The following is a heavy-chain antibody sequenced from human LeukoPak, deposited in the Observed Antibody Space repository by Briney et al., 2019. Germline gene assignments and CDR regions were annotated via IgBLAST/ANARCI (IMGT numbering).Heavy chain of an antibody. CDR1: GGSFSGYY. J-gene: IGHJ6*03. CDR3: ATSSGWSPLFYYYYMDV. CDR2: INHSGST. Sequence: KPSETLSLTCAVYGGSFSGYYWSWIRQPPGKGLEWIGEINHSGSTNYNPSLKSRVTISVDTSKNQFSLKLSSVTAADTAVYYCATSSGWSPLFYYYYMDVWGKGTTVTISS. D-gene: IGHD6-19*01. V-gene: IGHV4-34*01.